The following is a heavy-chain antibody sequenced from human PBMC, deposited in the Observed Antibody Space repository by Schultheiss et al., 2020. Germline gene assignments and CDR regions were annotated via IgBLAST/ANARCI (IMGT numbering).Heavy chain of an antibody. V-gene: IGHV4-34*01. CDR2: IYHSGST. J-gene: IGHJ4*02. CDR1: GGSFSGYY. CDR3: ARDGRQGIRRSFDWLLD. D-gene: IGHD3-9*01. Sequence: SQTLSLTCAVYGGSFSGYYWSWIRQPPGKGLEWIGSIYHSGSTNYNPSLKSRVTISVDTSKNQFSLKLSSVTAADTAVYYCARDGRQGIRRSFDWLLDWGQGTLVTVSS.